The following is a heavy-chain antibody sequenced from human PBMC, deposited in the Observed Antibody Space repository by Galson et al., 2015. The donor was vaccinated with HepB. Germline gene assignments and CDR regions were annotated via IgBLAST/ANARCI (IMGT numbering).Heavy chain of an antibody. V-gene: IGHV3-21*01. J-gene: IGHJ6*03. CDR3: ARGNYDFWSGYYPSYYYYYYMDV. D-gene: IGHD3-3*01. Sequence: SLRLSCAASGFTFSSYSMNWVRQAPGKGLEWVSSISSSSSYIYYADSVKGRFTISRDNAKNSLYLQMNSLRAEDTAVYYCARGNYDFWSGYYPSYYYYYYMDVWGKGTTVTVSS. CDR2: ISSSSSYI. CDR1: GFTFSSYS.